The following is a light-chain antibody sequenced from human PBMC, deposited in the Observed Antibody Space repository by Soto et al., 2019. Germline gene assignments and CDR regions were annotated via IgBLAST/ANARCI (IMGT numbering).Light chain of an antibody. CDR2: GAS. Sequence: EIVLTQAPGTLSLSPGERATLSCRASQSVSSSYLAWYRQKPGQAPRLLIYGASSRATGIPDRFSGSGSGIDLTLTISRLEPEDCAVYYCQQYGSSPLTFGQGTKLEIK. J-gene: IGKJ2*01. CDR1: QSVSSSY. V-gene: IGKV3-20*01. CDR3: QQYGSSPLT.